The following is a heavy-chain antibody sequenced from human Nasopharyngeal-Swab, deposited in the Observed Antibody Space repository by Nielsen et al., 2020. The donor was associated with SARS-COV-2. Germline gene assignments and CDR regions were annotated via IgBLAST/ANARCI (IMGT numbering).Heavy chain of an antibody. CDR3: AKISVVVVTVTHYFDF. V-gene: IGHV3-30*18. Sequence: GESLKISCAASGFTFSSYAIHWVRKAPGKGLEWVAAISHDGSNKYYADSVKGRFTISRDNSKNTLYLQMDSLRAEDTAFYYCAKISVVVVTVTHYFDFWGQGTLVTVSS. CDR1: GFTFSSYA. CDR2: ISHDGSNK. D-gene: IGHD2-21*02. J-gene: IGHJ4*02.